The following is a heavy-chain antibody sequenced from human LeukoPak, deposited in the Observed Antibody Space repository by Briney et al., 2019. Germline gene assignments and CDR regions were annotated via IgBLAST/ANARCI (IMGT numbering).Heavy chain of an antibody. CDR3: ASQPLRRNSSGPPQEFDY. V-gene: IGHV1-69*05. J-gene: IGHJ4*02. Sequence: ASVKVSSKASGGTFSSYAISWVRQAPGQGLEWMGRIIPIFGTANYAQKFQGRVTITTDESTSTAYMELSSLRSEDTAVYYCASQPLRRNSSGPPQEFDYWGQGTLVTVSS. D-gene: IGHD3-22*01. CDR1: GGTFSSYA. CDR2: IIPIFGTA.